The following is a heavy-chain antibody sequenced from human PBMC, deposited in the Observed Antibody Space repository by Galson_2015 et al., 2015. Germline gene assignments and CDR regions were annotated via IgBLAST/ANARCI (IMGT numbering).Heavy chain of an antibody. CDR1: GFAFTGYA. J-gene: IGHJ3*01. Sequence: SLRLSCAASGFAFTGYAMHWVRQPPGKGLEWVAIISNDESNKYYTDSVKGRFTISRDNSKSTLYLQMNSLRAEDTALYYCVREWGAFNAWGQGTMVTVSS. CDR3: VREWGAFNA. D-gene: IGHD1-26*01. CDR2: ISNDESNK. V-gene: IGHV3-33*01.